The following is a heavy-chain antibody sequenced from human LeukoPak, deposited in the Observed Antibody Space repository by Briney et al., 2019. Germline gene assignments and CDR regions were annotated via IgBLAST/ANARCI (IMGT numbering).Heavy chain of an antibody. CDR1: GGTSSSYA. V-gene: IGHV1-69*05. J-gene: IGHJ5*02. Sequence: SVKVSCKASGGTSSSYAISWVRQAPGQGLEWMGRIIPIFGTANYAQKFQGRVTITTDESTSTAYMELSSLRSEDTAVYYCARVGCSGGSCYPRFDLWGQGTLVTVSS. D-gene: IGHD2-15*01. CDR3: ARVGCSGGSCYPRFDL. CDR2: IIPIFGTA.